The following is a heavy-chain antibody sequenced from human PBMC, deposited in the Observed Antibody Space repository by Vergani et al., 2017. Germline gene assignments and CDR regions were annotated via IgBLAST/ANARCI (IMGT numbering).Heavy chain of an antibody. J-gene: IGHJ6*02. D-gene: IGHD3-10*01. CDR3: ARVRSAVVRGVQGATYYYYGLDV. CDR2: INTNTGNP. CDR1: GYSFTNYA. V-gene: IGHV7-4-1*02. Sequence: QVQLVQSGSELKKPGASVKISCKTSGYSFTNYAINWLRQAPGQGLEWMGKINTNTGNPTYAQGFTGRFVFSLDRPASAANLQISGLKTEDTAVYFCARVRSAVVRGVQGATYYYYGLDVWGQGTTVNVSS.